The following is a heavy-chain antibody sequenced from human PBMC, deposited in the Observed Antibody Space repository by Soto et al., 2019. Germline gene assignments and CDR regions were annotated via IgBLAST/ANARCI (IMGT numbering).Heavy chain of an antibody. Sequence: GGSLRLSCAASGFTVSSNYMSWVRQAPGKGLEWVSVIYSGGSTYYADSVKGRFTISRDNSKNTLYLQMNSLRAEDTAVYYCARAGSGWYFYYGTDVWGQGTTVTVSS. D-gene: IGHD6-19*01. J-gene: IGHJ6*02. CDR1: GFTVSSNY. V-gene: IGHV3-53*01. CDR2: IYSGGST. CDR3: ARAGSGWYFYYGTDV.